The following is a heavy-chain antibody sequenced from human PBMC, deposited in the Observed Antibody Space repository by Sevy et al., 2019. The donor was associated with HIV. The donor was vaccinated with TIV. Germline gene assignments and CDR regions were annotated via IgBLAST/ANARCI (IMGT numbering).Heavy chain of an antibody. V-gene: IGHV4-39*01. Sequence: SETLSLTCTVSGGSISDCSYYWGWFRQPPGKGLEWIGSIYCGGSTPYNPSLKRRVTISVDTSKNQFSLKMSSVTAADTALYYCARGRWGTLFPDPWGQGTLVTVSS. CDR1: GGSISDCSYY. CDR3: ARGRWGTLFPDP. D-gene: IGHD3-16*01. J-gene: IGHJ5*02. CDR2: IYCGGST.